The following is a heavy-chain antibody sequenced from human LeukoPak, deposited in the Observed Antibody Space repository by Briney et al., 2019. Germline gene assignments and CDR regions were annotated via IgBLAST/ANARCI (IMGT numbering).Heavy chain of an antibody. Sequence: GGSLRLSCAASGFTFSSYGMHWVRQAPGKGLEWVALISYDGSDKDYAKSVKGRFTISRDNSKNTLYLQMKSLRAEDTAVYYCAKGGGYEAQYYYYYLDVWGKGTTVTISS. J-gene: IGHJ6*03. D-gene: IGHD5-12*01. CDR1: GFTFSSYG. V-gene: IGHV3-30*19. CDR3: AKGGGYEAQYYYYYLDV. CDR2: ISYDGSDK.